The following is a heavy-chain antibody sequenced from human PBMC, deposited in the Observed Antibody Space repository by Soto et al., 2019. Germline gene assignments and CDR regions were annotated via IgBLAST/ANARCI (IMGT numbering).Heavy chain of an antibody. J-gene: IGHJ4*02. D-gene: IGHD3-10*01. CDR2: INAGYGNT. V-gene: IGHV1-3*01. Sequence: APVKVSCKASGYTFTSYAIHWVRQAPGQRLEWMGWINAGYGNTKYSQKFKGRVTITRDTSASTAYMELNSLRSEDTAVYYCGPSFYLILTGFSPISFHYWGRVPLVAVSS. CDR3: GPSFYLILTGFSPISFHY. CDR1: GYTFTSYA.